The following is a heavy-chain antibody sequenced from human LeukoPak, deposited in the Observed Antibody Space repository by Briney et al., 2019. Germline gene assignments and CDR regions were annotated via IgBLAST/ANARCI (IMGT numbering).Heavy chain of an antibody. J-gene: IGHJ4*02. D-gene: IGHD5-18*01. V-gene: IGHV1-2*02. CDR3: ARATVDTAMVTDGYYFDY. Sequence: GASVTVSCKASGYTFTGYYMHWVRQAPGQGLEWMGWINPNSGGTNYAQKFQGRVTMTRDTSIGTAYMELSRLRSDDTAVYYCARATVDTAMVTDGYYFDYWGQGTLATVSS. CDR1: GYTFTGYY. CDR2: INPNSGGT.